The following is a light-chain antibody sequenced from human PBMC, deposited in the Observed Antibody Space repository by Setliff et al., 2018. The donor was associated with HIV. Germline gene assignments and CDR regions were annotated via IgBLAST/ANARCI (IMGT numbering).Light chain of an antibody. CDR3: SSFLSTTTSV. CDR1: SSDVGFSNS. J-gene: IGLJ1*01. CDR2: EVS. V-gene: IGLV2-14*01. Sequence: QSVLTQPASVSGSPGQSITISCTGISSDVGFSNSVSWYQQHPGKAPKLLVYEVSNRPSGVSNRFSGSKSGNTVSLTISGLQAEDEGDYYCSSFLSTTTSVFGSGTKVTVL.